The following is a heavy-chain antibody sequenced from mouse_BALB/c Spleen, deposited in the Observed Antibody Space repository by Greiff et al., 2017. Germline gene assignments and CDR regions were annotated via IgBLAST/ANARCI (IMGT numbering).Heavy chain of an antibody. CDR2: IDPYYGGT. CDR3: ARGYGSSYENDENYAMDY. CDR1: GYSFTGYN. J-gene: IGHJ4*01. D-gene: IGHD1-1*01. V-gene: IGHV1-39*01. Sequence: EVQLQESGPELEKPGASVKISCKASGYSFTGYNMNWVKQSNGKSLEWIGNIDPYYGGTSYNQKFKGKATLTVDKSSSTAYMQLKSLTSEDSAVYYCARGYGSSYENDENYAMDYWGQGTSVTVSS.